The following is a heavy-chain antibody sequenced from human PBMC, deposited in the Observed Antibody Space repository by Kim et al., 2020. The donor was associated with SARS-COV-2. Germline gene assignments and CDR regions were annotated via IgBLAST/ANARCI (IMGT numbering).Heavy chain of an antibody. V-gene: IGHV4-39*01. CDR3: ARPPHY. CDR2: YYSGST. J-gene: IGHJ4*02. Sequence: YYSGSTYYNPSLKSRVTISVDTSKNQFSLKLSSVTAADTAVYYCARPPHYWGQGTLVTVSS.